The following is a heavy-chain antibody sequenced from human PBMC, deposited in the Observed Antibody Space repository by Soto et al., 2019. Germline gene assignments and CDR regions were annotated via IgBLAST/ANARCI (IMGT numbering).Heavy chain of an antibody. V-gene: IGHV3-7*03. CDR2: IKEDGSER. CDR1: GFTFNSYW. Sequence: GGSLRLSCAASGFTFNSYWMSWVRQAPGKGLEWVANIKEDGSERYYVDSVEGRFTISRDNAKNSLYLQMEGLRAEDTAVYYCARGPPGGYGMDVWGQGTTVTVSS. D-gene: IGHD3-16*01. J-gene: IGHJ6*02. CDR3: ARGPPGGYGMDV.